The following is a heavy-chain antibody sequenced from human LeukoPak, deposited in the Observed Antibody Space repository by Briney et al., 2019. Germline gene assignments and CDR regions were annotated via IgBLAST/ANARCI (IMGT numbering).Heavy chain of an antibody. Sequence: SETLSLTCAVYGGSFSGYYWSWIRQPPGKGLEWIGEINHSGSTNYNPSPKSRVTISVDTSKNQFSLKLSSVTAADTAVYYCARLTYSGYDFDYWGQGTLVTVSS. CDR3: ARLTYSGYDFDY. CDR1: GGSFSGYY. J-gene: IGHJ4*02. CDR2: INHSGST. V-gene: IGHV4-34*01. D-gene: IGHD5-12*01.